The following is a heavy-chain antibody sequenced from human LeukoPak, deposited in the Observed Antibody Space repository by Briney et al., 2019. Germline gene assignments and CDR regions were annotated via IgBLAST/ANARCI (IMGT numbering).Heavy chain of an antibody. CDR1: GFTFSSYT. V-gene: IGHV3-23*01. D-gene: IGHD3-9*01. Sequence: PGGSLRLTCAATGFTFSSYTMNWVRQAPWKVLQWVSAIRESGGSTYYADSVKGRFTISRDNSKNTLYLQMNSLRAEDTAVYYCAKGLVFKQRAAYDILTGYYSAFDYWGQGTLVTVSS. CDR2: IRESGGST. J-gene: IGHJ4*02. CDR3: AKGLVFKQRAAYDILTGYYSAFDY.